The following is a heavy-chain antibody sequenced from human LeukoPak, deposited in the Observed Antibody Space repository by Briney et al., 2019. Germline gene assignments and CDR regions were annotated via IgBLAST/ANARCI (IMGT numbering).Heavy chain of an antibody. D-gene: IGHD3-10*01. Sequence: SETLSLTCTVSGYSISTDYYWGWIRQPPGKGLERIGEINHSGSTNYNPSLKSRVTISVDTSKNQFSLKLSSVTAADTAVYYCARRVRPKIYYRNQYYFDYWGQGTLVTVSS. J-gene: IGHJ4*02. CDR2: INHSGST. V-gene: IGHV4-38-2*02. CDR3: ARRVRPKIYYRNQYYFDY. CDR1: GYSISTDYY.